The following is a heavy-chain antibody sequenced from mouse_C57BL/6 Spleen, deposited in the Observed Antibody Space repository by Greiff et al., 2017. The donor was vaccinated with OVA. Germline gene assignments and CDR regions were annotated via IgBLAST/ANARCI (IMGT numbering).Heavy chain of an antibody. Sequence: EVQLQQSVAELVRPGASVKLSCTASGFNIKNTYMHWVKQRPEQGLEWIGRIDPANGNTKYAPKFQGKAPITADTSSNTAYLQLSSLTSEDTAIYYCARAPYYDGSSYDAMDYWGQGTSVTVSS. V-gene: IGHV14-3*01. CDR2: IDPANGNT. CDR3: ARAPYYDGSSYDAMDY. D-gene: IGHD1-1*01. CDR1: GFNIKNTY. J-gene: IGHJ4*01.